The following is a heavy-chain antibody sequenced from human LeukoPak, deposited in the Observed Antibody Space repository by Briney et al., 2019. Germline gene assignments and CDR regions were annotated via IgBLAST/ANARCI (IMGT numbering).Heavy chain of an antibody. Sequence: GGSLRLSCAASGFIFNTFWMNWVRLTPGKGLEWVAKINQDGSDMYYVDSVKGRFFVSRDNARNLVYLQMNSLRVDDTAVYYCAKEFLRWGFDPWGQGTLVTVSS. D-gene: IGHD2-21*01. CDR2: INQDGSDM. CDR3: AKEFLRWGFDP. V-gene: IGHV3-7*03. J-gene: IGHJ5*02. CDR1: GFIFNTFW.